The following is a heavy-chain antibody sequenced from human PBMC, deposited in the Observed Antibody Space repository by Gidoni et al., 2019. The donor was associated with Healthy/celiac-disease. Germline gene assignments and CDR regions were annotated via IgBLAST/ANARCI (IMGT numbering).Heavy chain of an antibody. Sequence: QVQLVQSGAEVKKPGASVKVSCKASGYTFTSYAMHWVRQAPGQRLEWMGWINAGNGNTKYSQKFQGRVTITRDTSASTAYMELSSLRSEDTAVYYCARDRGSSSWYFYYGMDVWGQGTTVTVPS. CDR1: GYTFTSYA. D-gene: IGHD6-13*01. CDR3: ARDRGSSSWYFYYGMDV. V-gene: IGHV1-3*01. J-gene: IGHJ6*02. CDR2: INAGNGNT.